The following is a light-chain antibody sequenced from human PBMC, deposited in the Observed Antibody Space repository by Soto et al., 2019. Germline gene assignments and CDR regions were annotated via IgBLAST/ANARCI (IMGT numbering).Light chain of an antibody. CDR2: DAS. V-gene: IGKV3-20*01. Sequence: EIVLTQSPGTLSVSPGERATLSCRASQSVTSNYLAWYQQKPGRAPGLLMYDASSRATGIPARFSGSGSGTDFTLTISRLESEDFAVYYCQQHGTSPITFGQGTRLEI. J-gene: IGKJ5*01. CDR1: QSVTSNY. CDR3: QQHGTSPIT.